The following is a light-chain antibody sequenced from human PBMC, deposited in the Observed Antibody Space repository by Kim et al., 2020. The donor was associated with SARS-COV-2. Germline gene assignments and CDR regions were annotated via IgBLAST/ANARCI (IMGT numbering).Light chain of an antibody. CDR3: QSYDSSLSIV. CDR1: SSNIGADFD. Sequence: GQPVTISCTGSSSNIGADFDVHWYQRLPGTAPKLLIYNNNNRPSGVPARFSGSKSGASASLAITGLQAEDEADYFCQSYDSSLSIVFGGGTQLTVL. V-gene: IGLV1-40*03. J-gene: IGLJ2*01. CDR2: NNN.